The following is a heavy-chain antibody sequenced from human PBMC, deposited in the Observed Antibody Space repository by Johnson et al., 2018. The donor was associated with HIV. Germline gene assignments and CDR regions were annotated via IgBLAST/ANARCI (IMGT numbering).Heavy chain of an antibody. CDR3: ARESRLGPLAHAFDI. CDR1: GFTFSSYD. CDR2: ISYDGSNK. Sequence: QVLLVESGGGVVQPGRSLRLSCVGSGFTFSSYDMHWVRQAPGKGMDWVAVISYDGSNKYYADSVKGRFTISRDTSKNTLYLQMNSLRAEATAVYYCARESRLGPLAHAFDIWGQGTRVTVAS. J-gene: IGHJ3*02. V-gene: IGHV3-30*03. D-gene: IGHD7-27*01.